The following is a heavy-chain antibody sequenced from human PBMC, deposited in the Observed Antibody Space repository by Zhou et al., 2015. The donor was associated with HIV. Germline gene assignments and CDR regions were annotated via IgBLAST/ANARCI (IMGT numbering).Heavy chain of an antibody. Sequence: QVHLVQSGAEVKKPGASVKVSCKASGYTFTSYGISWVRQAPGQGLEWMGWISAYNDNTNYAQKLQGRVTMTTDTSTSTGYMELRSLRSDDTAVYYCARRPPFRPDFDYWGQGTLVTVSS. J-gene: IGHJ4*02. CDR3: ARRPPFRPDFDY. CDR1: GYTFTSYG. CDR2: ISAYNDNT. V-gene: IGHV1-18*01.